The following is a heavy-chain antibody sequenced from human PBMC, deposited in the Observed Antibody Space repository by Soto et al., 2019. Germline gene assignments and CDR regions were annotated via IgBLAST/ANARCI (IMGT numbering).Heavy chain of an antibody. CDR1: GFDFSGYA. V-gene: IGHV3-23*01. J-gene: IGHJ4*02. D-gene: IGHD6-13*01. CDR2: ISGSGGTT. Sequence: EVQLLESGGGLGQPGGSLRLSCAASGFDFSGYAMGWVRQAPGKGLEWVSAISGSGGTTYYGDFVKGRFTISRDNSNNTLYLQMHGLGAEDTALYYCAKDRAYAGNWYTGDSWGQGTLVTVSS. CDR3: AKDRAYAGNWYTGDS.